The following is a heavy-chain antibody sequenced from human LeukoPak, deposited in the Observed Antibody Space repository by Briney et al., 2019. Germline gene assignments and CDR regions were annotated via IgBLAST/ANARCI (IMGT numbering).Heavy chain of an antibody. J-gene: IGHJ4*02. CDR3: AAATGTGILGGVDTAMDQCYFDY. CDR2: INHSGST. D-gene: IGHD5-18*01. CDR1: GGSFSGYY. V-gene: IGHV4-34*01. Sequence: SETLSLTCAVYGGSFSGYYWRWIRQPPGKGLEWSVEINHSGSTNYNPSLKSRVTISVDTSKNQFSLKLSSVTAADTAVYYCAAATGTGILGGVDTAMDQCYFDYWGQGTLVTVSS.